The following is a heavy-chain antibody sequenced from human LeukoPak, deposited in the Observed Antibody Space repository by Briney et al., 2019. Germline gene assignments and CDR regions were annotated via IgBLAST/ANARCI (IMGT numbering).Heavy chain of an antibody. J-gene: IGHJ4*02. CDR3: ARDFSGWYSGY. D-gene: IGHD6-19*01. CDR2: ISTYNGNT. Sequence: ASVKVSCKGSGYTFSSYGISWVRQAPGQGLEWMGWISTYNGNTNYAQKLQGRVTMTTDTSTSTAYMELRSLRSDDTAVYYCARDFSGWYSGYWGQGTLVTVSS. V-gene: IGHV1-18*01. CDR1: GYTFSSYG.